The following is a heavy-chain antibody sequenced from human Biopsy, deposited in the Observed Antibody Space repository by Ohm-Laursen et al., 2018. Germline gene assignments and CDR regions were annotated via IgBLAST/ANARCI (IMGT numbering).Heavy chain of an antibody. V-gene: IGHV4-59*07. J-gene: IGHJ3*01. Sequence: SDTLSLTCTVSGGSISSDYWSWIRQSPGKGLGWIGYISNRGSTNYNPSLRGRVTISVDTSKNQFSLKLSSLTAADTAVFFCARLYRLDDYWNDDPPDAFDVWGQGTVVTVSS. CDR1: GGSISSDY. CDR3: ARLYRLDDYWNDDPPDAFDV. CDR2: ISNRGST. D-gene: IGHD3-3*01.